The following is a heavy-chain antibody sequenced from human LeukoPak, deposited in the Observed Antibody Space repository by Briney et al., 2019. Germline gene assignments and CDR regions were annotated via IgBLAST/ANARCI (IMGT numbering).Heavy chain of an antibody. CDR3: AHGVYYYGSGSTGLDY. V-gene: IGHV2-5*01. CDR1: GFSLSTSGVG. D-gene: IGHD3-10*01. Sequence: SGPTLVKPTQTLTLNCAFSGFSLSTSGVGVGWIRQPPGKALEWLALIYWNGDKRYSPSLKSRLTITKDTSKNQVVLTMTNMDPVDRATYYCAHGVYYYGSGSTGLDYWGQGTLVTVSS. J-gene: IGHJ4*02. CDR2: IYWNGDK.